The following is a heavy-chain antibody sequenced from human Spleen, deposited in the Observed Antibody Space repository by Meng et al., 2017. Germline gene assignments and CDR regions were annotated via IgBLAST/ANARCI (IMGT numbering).Heavy chain of an antibody. J-gene: IGHJ4*02. V-gene: IGHV3-74*01. Sequence: QLVEAGGGLVQPGGSLRLSCAASGFTFSSYWMHWVRHAPGKGLVWVSRTDESGTTTNYADFVQSRFTIFRDNEQDTLYLQMNSLRVEDTAVYYCVRVLVGGYDSWGPGTLVTVSS. CDR1: GFTFSSYW. CDR2: TDESGTTT. CDR3: VRVLVGGYDS. D-gene: IGHD2-21*01.